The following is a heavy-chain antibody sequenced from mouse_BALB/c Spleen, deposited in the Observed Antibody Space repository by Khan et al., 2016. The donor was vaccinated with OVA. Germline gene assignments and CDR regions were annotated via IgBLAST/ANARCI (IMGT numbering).Heavy chain of an antibody. Sequence: VQLQQSGPDLVKPGASVKMSCKASGYSFTGYYMNWVKQSHGKSLECIGRVNPNTGNTNYNQKFKGKAILIVDTSSSTAYMELRILTSEDSAVYYCARGYDFFAYWGQGTLVTVSA. CDR2: VNPNTGNT. D-gene: IGHD2-12*01. CDR3: ARGYDFFAY. V-gene: IGHV1-26*01. J-gene: IGHJ3*01. CDR1: GYSFTGYY.